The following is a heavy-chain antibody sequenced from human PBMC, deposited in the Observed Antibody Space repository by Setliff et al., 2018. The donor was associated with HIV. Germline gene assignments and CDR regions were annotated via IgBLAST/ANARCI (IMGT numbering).Heavy chain of an antibody. V-gene: IGHV4-59*01. D-gene: IGHD3-16*01. Sequence: TLSLTCFVSGGSLSSYYWSWIRQPPGKGLEWIAYIYYSGSTNYNPSLKSRVTISLDRSKNQFSLKLSSVTAADTAVYYCARTPSRGGFDYWGQGTQVTVS. CDR3: ARTPSRGGFDY. J-gene: IGHJ4*02. CDR1: GGSLSSYY. CDR2: IYYSGST.